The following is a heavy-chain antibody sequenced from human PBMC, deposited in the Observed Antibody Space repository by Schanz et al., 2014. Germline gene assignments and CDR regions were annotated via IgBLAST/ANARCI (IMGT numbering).Heavy chain of an antibody. D-gene: IGHD1-1*01. Sequence: QVQLQESGPGLVKPSETLSLTCVVSRHSFSSSNWWGWIRQPPGKGLEWVGCVFPNGITNYNPSHKRRVTIARDTSKNQFSLTLPTLAAADTAVYYCARDTTWRLDLWGRGTLVTVSS. J-gene: IGHJ2*01. CDR1: RHSFSSSNW. CDR3: ARDTTWRLDL. CDR2: VFPNGIT. V-gene: IGHV4-28*03.